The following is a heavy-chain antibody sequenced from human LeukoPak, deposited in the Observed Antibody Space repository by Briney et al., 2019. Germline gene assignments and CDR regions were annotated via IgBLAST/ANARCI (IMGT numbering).Heavy chain of an antibody. CDR2: IYWDDDK. D-gene: IGHD1-26*01. CDR1: GFSLSTSGVG. J-gene: IGHJ4*02. CDR3: ARSRGYFDY. Sequence: SGPTLVKPTQTLTLTCTFSGFSLSTSGVGVGWIRQPPGEALEWLALIYWDDDKRFSPSLKSRLTITKDTSKNQVVLTMTNMDPVDTATYHCARSRGYFDYWGQGTLVTVSS. V-gene: IGHV2-5*02.